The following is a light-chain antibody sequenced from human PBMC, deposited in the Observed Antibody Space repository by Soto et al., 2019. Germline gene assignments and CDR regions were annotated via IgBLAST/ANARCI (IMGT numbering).Light chain of an antibody. V-gene: IGKV3-20*01. CDR2: GAS. J-gene: IGKJ1*01. CDR1: QSVSSSY. Sequence: EIVLTQSPGTLSLSPWERATLSCRASQSVSSSYLAWYQQRPGQAPRLLIYGASSRATGIPDRFSGTGSGTDFTLTISRLEPEDFAVYYCQQYGSSPWTFGQGTRWIS. CDR3: QQYGSSPWT.